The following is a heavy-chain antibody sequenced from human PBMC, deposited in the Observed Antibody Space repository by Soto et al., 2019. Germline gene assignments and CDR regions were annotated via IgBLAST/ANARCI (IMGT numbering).Heavy chain of an antibody. Sequence: QITLKESGPTLVKPTQTLTLTCTFSGFSLNTIGVGVGWIRQPPGKALEWLALIYWDDDKRYSPSLKSRLTITKDTSKNQVVLTMTYMDRVDTATYFRAHRGLRAHHLDYWGQGALVTVSS. J-gene: IGHJ4*02. CDR2: IYWDDDK. CDR1: GFSLNTIGVG. V-gene: IGHV2-5*02. CDR3: AHRGLRAHHLDY.